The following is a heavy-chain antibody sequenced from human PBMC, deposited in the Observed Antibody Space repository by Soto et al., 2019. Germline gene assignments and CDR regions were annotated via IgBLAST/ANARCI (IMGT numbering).Heavy chain of an antibody. CDR3: ARRGYSGYDDAFDI. CDR1: GFTFSSYW. V-gene: IGHV3-7*01. J-gene: IGHJ3*02. CDR2: IKQDGSEK. Sequence: ASVKVSCAASGFTFSSYWMSWVRQAPGKGLEWVANIKQDGSEKYYVDSVKGRFTISRDNAKNSLYLQMNSLRAEDTAVYYCARRGYSGYDDAFDIWGQGTMVTVSS. D-gene: IGHD5-12*01.